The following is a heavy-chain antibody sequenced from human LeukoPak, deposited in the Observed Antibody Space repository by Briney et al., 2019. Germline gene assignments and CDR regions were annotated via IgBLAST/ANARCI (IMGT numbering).Heavy chain of an antibody. Sequence: GASVRVSCKASGYTFTSYGISWVRQAPGQGLEWMGWISAYNGNTNYAQKFQGRVTMTRDTSISTAYMELSRLRSDDTAVYYCARHTTGTPGDWSVAFDIWGQGTMVTVSS. J-gene: IGHJ3*02. D-gene: IGHD1-1*01. CDR2: ISAYNGNT. CDR3: ARHTTGTPGDWSVAFDI. CDR1: GYTFTSYG. V-gene: IGHV1-18*01.